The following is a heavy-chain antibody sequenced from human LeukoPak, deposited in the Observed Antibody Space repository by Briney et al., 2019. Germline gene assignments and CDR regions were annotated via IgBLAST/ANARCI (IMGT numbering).Heavy chain of an antibody. CDR1: GFTVSSNY. CDR3: ARDTSSPT. J-gene: IGHJ1*01. CDR2: IYSGDTT. V-gene: IGHV3-53*01. D-gene: IGHD2-2*01. Sequence: GGSLRLSCAASGFTVSSNYMSWVRQAPGKGLEWVSVIYSGDTTYYADSVKGRFTISRDLSKDTVSLQMNSLRAEDTAVYYCARDTSSPTWGQGTLVTVSS.